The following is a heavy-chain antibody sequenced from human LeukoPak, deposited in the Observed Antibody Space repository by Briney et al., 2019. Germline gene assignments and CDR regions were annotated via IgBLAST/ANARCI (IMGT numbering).Heavy chain of an antibody. CDR2: ISASGGST. Sequence: GGSLRLSCAASGFTFNSYAMSWVRQAPGKGLEWVSIISASGGSTYYADSVKGRFTISRDNSKNTLYLQMNSLRAEDTAVYYCAKVLNYYGSGYFDYWGQGTLVTVSS. D-gene: IGHD3-10*01. J-gene: IGHJ4*02. CDR1: GFTFNSYA. V-gene: IGHV3-23*01. CDR3: AKVLNYYGSGYFDY.